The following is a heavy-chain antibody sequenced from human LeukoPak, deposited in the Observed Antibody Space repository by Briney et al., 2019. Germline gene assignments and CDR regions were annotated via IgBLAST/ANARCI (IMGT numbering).Heavy chain of an antibody. V-gene: IGHV3-7*03. J-gene: IGHJ4*02. D-gene: IGHD6-13*01. Sequence: GGSLRLSCAASGFTFSNYWMNWVRQAPGMGLEWVANIKQDGSEIYYVGSVKGRFTISRDNAKNSLYLQMNSLRAEDTAVYYCARAGGSSWYPDFDYWGQGTLVTVSS. CDR2: IKQDGSEI. CDR1: GFTFSNYW. CDR3: ARAGGSSWYPDFDY.